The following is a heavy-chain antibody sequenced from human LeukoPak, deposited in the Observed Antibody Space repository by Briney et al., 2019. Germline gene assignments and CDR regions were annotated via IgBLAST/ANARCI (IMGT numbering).Heavy chain of an antibody. J-gene: IGHJ4*02. CDR2: ISGGGGPT. Sequence: GGSLRLSCAASGFTFSSYAMSWVRQAPGKGLEWVSNISGGGGPTYYADSVKGRYTISRDNSKNSLYLKMNSLRAGDTAVYYCARDGDIVVVPAAPYWGQGTLVTVSS. CDR1: GFTFSSYA. D-gene: IGHD2-2*01. CDR3: ARDGDIVVVPAAPY. V-gene: IGHV3-23*01.